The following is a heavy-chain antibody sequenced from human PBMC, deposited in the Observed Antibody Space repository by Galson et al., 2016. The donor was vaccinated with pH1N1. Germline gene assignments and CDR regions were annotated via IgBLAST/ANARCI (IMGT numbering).Heavy chain of an antibody. CDR3: ARDNGYYTDFDY. D-gene: IGHD5-18*01. V-gene: IGHV3-64*02. CDR1: GFTFSRHP. CDR2: IGTTGINI. J-gene: IGHJ4*02. Sequence: SLRLSCAASGFTFSRHPMHWVRQAPGKGLQYVSVIGTTGINIFYEDSVRGRFTVSRDNVRYTLHLQMDSLRTEDTAIYYCARDNGYYTDFDYWGQGTLVTVSP.